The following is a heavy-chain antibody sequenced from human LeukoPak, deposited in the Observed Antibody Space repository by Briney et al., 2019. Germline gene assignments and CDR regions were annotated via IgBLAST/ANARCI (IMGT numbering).Heavy chain of an antibody. D-gene: IGHD3-10*01. J-gene: IGHJ5*02. CDR1: GYSISSGYY. CDR2: SGST. Sequence: PSETLSLTCTVSGYSISSGYYWGWIRQPPGKGLEWIGSGSTYYNPSLKSRVTISVDTSKNQFSLKLSSVTAADTAVYYCARDQDYGSGSYSAGNWFDPWGQGTLVTVSS. V-gene: IGHV4-38-2*02. CDR3: ARDQDYGSGSYSAGNWFDP.